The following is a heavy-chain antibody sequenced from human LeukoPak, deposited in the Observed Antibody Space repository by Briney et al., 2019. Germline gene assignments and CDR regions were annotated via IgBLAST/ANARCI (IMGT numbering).Heavy chain of an antibody. CDR1: GGSISSGGYS. CDR3: ARGQYCSGGSCLSERAIEHNWFDP. V-gene: IGHV4-30-2*01. Sequence: SQTLSLTCAVSGGSISSGGYSWSWIRQPPGKGLEWIGYIYHSGSTYYNPSLKSRVTISVDRSKNQFSLKLSSVTAADTAVYYCARGQYCSGGSCLSERAIEHNWFDPWGQGTLVTVSS. CDR2: IYHSGST. D-gene: IGHD2-15*01. J-gene: IGHJ5*02.